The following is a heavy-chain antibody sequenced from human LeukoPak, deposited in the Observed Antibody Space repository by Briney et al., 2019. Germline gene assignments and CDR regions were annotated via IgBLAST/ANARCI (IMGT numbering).Heavy chain of an antibody. CDR2: VSTSSNI. D-gene: IGHD3-3*01. Sequence: GGSLRLSCTASGFTFSSYSLNWVRQAPGQELEWVSSVSTSSNIYYADSVKGRFTISSDNDKNSLYLQLNSLRVEDTSVYYCARVFRPSLTVFIIRVAFDIWGQSTMVTVSS. V-gene: IGHV3-21*01. CDR1: GFTFSSYS. J-gene: IGHJ3*02. CDR3: ARVFRPSLTVFIIRVAFDI.